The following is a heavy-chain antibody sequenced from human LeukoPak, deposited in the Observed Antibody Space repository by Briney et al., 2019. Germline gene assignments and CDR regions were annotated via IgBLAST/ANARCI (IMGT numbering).Heavy chain of an antibody. J-gene: IGHJ4*02. V-gene: IGHV3-21*01. CDR2: ISSSSSYI. D-gene: IGHD3-16*01. CDR3: ARRGGLSSGRILDH. Sequence: GGSLRLSCVGSGFDFNYYDINWVRQAPGKGLEWVSSISSSSSYIYSAESTKGRFTISRDNANGSVFLQMSSLRPEDTAVYYCARRGGLSSGRILDHWGQGTLVPVSS. CDR1: GFDFNYYD.